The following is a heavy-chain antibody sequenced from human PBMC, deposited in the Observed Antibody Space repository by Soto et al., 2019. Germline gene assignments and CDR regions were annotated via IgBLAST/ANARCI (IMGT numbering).Heavy chain of an antibody. CDR2: INPNSGGT. Sequence: ASVKVSCKASGYTFTGYYMHWVRQAPGQGLEWMGWINPNSGGTNYAQKFQGWVTMTRDTSISTAYMELSRLRSDDTAVYYCARGGIVVVPAAMRGDAFDIWGQGTMVTVSS. D-gene: IGHD2-2*01. CDR3: ARGGIVVVPAAMRGDAFDI. J-gene: IGHJ3*02. CDR1: GYTFTGYY. V-gene: IGHV1-2*04.